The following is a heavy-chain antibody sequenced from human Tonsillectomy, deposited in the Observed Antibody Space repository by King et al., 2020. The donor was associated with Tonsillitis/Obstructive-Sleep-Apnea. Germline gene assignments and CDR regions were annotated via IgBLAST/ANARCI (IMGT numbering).Heavy chain of an antibody. V-gene: IGHV3-11*01. Sequence: VQLVESGGGLVKPGGSLRLSCAASGFTFTDYYISWIRQTPGKGLEWVSYIGSSGSPIYYTDSVKGRFTISRDNAKNSLYLQMNSLRAEDTAVYYCATMGDTVGCCSGGSCAFDFWGQGTLVTVSS. CDR3: ATMGDTVGCCSGGSCAFDF. CDR1: GFTFTDYY. J-gene: IGHJ4*02. D-gene: IGHD2-15*01. CDR2: IGSSGSPI.